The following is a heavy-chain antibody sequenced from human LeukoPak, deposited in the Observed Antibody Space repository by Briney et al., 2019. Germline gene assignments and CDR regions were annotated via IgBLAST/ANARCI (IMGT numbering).Heavy chain of an antibody. CDR2: IYYSGST. J-gene: IGHJ4*02. V-gene: IGHV4-31*03. CDR1: GGSISSGGYY. Sequence: SETLSLTCTVSGGSISSGGYYWSWIRQHPGKGPEWIGYIYYSGSTYYNPPLKSRVTISVDTSKNQFSLKLSSVTAADTAVYYCARTSLGEFYFDYWGQGTLVTVSS. D-gene: IGHD3-16*01. CDR3: ARTSLGEFYFDY.